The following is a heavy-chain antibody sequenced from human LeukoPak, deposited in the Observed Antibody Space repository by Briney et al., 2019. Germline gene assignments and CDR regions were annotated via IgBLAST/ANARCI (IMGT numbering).Heavy chain of an antibody. V-gene: IGHV4-34*01. CDR1: GGSFSGYY. CDR3: ARGFLWFGELGY. J-gene: IGHJ4*02. CDR2: INHSGST. Sequence: SETQSLTCAVYGGSFSGYYWSWIRQPPGKGLEWIGEINHSGSTNYNPSLKSRVTISVDTSKNQFSLKLSSVTAADTAVYYCARGFLWFGELGYWGQGTLVTVSS. D-gene: IGHD3-10*01.